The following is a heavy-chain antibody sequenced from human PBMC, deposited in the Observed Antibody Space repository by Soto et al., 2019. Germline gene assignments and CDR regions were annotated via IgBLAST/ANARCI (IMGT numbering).Heavy chain of an antibody. D-gene: IGHD3-22*01. J-gene: IGHJ4*02. V-gene: IGHV3-11*01. Sequence: LRLSCAASGFTFSDYCMSWIRQAPGKGLEWVSYISSSGSTIYYADSVKGRFTISRDNAKNSLYLQMNSLRAEDTAVYYCARDGRDSSGPSFDYWGQGTLVTVSS. CDR2: ISSSGSTI. CDR3: ARDGRDSSGPSFDY. CDR1: GFTFSDYC.